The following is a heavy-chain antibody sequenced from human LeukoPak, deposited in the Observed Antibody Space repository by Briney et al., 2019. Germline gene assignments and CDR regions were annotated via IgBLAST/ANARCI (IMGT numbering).Heavy chain of an antibody. J-gene: IGHJ1*01. V-gene: IGHV3-30-3*01. D-gene: IGHD2-2*01. CDR1: GFTFSSYA. CDR2: ISYDGSNK. CDR3: ALIGPPDCSSTSCREGTD. Sequence: PGGSLRLSCAASGFTFSSYAMHWVRQAPGKGLEWVAVISYDGSNKYYADSVKGRFTISRDNSKNTLDLQMNSLRLEDTAVYYCALIGPPDCSSTSCREGTDWGQGTLVTVSS.